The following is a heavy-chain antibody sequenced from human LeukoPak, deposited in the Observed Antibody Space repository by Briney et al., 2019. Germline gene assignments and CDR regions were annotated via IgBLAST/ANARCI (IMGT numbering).Heavy chain of an antibody. CDR3: ARGTRRSGWYGLLAFDI. D-gene: IGHD6-19*01. V-gene: IGHV4-34*01. CDR1: GGSFSGYY. CDR2: INHSGST. J-gene: IGHJ3*02. Sequence: SETLSLTCAVYGGSFSGYYWSWIRQPPGKGLEWIGEINHSGSTNYNPSLKSRVTISVDTSKNQFSLKLSSVTAADTAVYYCARGTRRSGWYGLLAFDIWGQGTMVTVSS.